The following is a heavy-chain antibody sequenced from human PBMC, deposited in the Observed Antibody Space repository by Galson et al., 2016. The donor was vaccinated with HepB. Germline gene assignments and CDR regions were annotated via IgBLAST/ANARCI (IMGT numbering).Heavy chain of an antibody. CDR1: GFTFNRRC. CDR3: AKRHEYCPPVGCSVDY. V-gene: IGHV3-30*18. J-gene: IGHJ4*02. CDR2: DSMDGRRQ. D-gene: IGHD2/OR15-2a*01. Sequence: SLRLSCAASGFTFNRRCLHWVRQAPGKGLEWVAADSMDGRRQFHADSVPGRFTISRDNSNNMLFLQMSSLRVDDTAVYYCAKRHEYCPPVGCSVDYWGQGTLVSVSS.